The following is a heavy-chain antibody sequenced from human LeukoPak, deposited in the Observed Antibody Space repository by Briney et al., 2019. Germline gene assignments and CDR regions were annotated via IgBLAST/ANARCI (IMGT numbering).Heavy chain of an antibody. Sequence: SETLSLTCTVSGYSISSGYYWGWIRQPPGKGLEWIGSIYHSGSTYYNPSLKSRVTISVDTSKNQFSLKLSSVTAADTAVYYCARGDGSYGAFDYWGQGTLVTVSS. J-gene: IGHJ4*02. D-gene: IGHD1-26*01. CDR2: IYHSGST. V-gene: IGHV4-38-2*02. CDR3: ARGDGSYGAFDY. CDR1: GYSISSGYY.